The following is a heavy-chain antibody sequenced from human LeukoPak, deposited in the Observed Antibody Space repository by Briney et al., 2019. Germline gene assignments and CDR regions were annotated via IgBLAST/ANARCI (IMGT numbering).Heavy chain of an antibody. D-gene: IGHD2-2*01. J-gene: IGHJ6*03. CDR2: IYYSGST. CDR1: GGSISSGDYY. V-gene: IGHV4-30-4*08. Sequence: PSQTLSLTCTVSGGSISSGDYYWSWIRQPPGKGLEWIGYIYYSGSTYYNPSLKSRVTISEDTSKNQFSLKLSSVTAADAAVYYCAREGCSSTSCYYYYYMDVWGKGTTVTVSS. CDR3: AREGCSSTSCYYYYYMDV.